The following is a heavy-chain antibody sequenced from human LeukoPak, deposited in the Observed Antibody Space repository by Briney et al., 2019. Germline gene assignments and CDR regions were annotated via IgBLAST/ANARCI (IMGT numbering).Heavy chain of an antibody. CDR1: GFTFNSYA. J-gene: IGHJ4*02. D-gene: IGHD6-6*01. CDR3: ARHRSSWLIDY. Sequence: GGSLRLSCAASGFTFNSYAMSWVRQAPWERLQWVSGISDSGGNTYYADSVRGRFTISRDNSKNTLYLQMNSLRAEDTAVYYCARHRSSWLIDYWGQGTLVTVSS. CDR2: ISDSGGNT. V-gene: IGHV3-23*01.